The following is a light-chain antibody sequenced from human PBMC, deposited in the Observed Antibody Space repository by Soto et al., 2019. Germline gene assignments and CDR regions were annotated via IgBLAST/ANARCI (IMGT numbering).Light chain of an antibody. CDR3: HQRSDWPRT. CDR2: GAS. V-gene: IGKV3D-20*02. CDR1: QSVASSY. J-gene: IGKJ1*01. Sequence: EIVLTQSPGTLSLSPGQRATLSCRASQSVASSYLAWYQQKPGQAPRLLIYGASSRAAGIPDRFSGSGSGTDFSLTISRLEPEDFAVYYCHQRSDWPRTFGQGTKVDI.